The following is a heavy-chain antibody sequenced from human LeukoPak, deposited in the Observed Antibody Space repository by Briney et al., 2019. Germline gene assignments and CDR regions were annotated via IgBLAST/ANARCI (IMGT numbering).Heavy chain of an antibody. CDR1: GGSISSGSYY. D-gene: IGHD3-10*01. Sequence: PSQTLSLTCTVSGGSISSGSYYWSWIRQSAGKRLEWIGRIYFRGSTNYNPSLKGRVSISVDTSKNQFSLMLSPVTAADTAVYYCARERNVLLWVGESHPIVWGQGTLVTVSS. CDR3: ARERNVLLWVGESHPIV. CDR2: IYFRGST. V-gene: IGHV4-61*02. J-gene: IGHJ4*02.